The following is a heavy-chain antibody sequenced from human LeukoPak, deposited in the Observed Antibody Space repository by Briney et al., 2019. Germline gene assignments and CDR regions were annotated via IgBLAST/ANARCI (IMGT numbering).Heavy chain of an antibody. Sequence: GGSLRLSCAASGFTVSSNYMSWVRQAPGKGLEWVSSISSSSSYIYYADSVKGRFTTSRDNARNSLYLQMNSLRAEDTAVYYCARSAPFYGDAYAEYFQHWGQGTLVTVSS. J-gene: IGHJ1*01. D-gene: IGHD4-17*01. CDR1: GFTVSSNY. V-gene: IGHV3-21*01. CDR3: ARSAPFYGDAYAEYFQH. CDR2: ISSSSSYI.